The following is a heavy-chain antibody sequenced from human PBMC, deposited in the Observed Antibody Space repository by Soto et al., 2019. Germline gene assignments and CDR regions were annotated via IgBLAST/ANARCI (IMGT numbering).Heavy chain of an antibody. CDR2: INHSGST. Sequence: QVQLQQWGAGLLKPSETLSLTCAVYGGSFSGYYWSWIRQPPGKGLEWIGEINHSGSTNYNPSLKSRVTISVDTSKNQFSLKLSSVTAADTAVYYCARRTAAGYYYFDYWGQGTLVTVSS. D-gene: IGHD6-13*01. J-gene: IGHJ4*02. CDR1: GGSFSGYY. CDR3: ARRTAAGYYYFDY. V-gene: IGHV4-34*01.